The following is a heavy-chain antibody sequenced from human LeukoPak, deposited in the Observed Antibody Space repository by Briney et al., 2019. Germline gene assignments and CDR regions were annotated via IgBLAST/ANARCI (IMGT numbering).Heavy chain of an antibody. V-gene: IGHV3-30*04. CDR2: ISYDGSNK. Sequence: PGGSLRLSCAATGFTFSSYAMHWVRQAPGKGLEWVAVISYDGSNKYYAVSVKGRFTISRDNSKNTLYLQMNSLRAEDTAVYYCAREFHYYDSSGYFDYWGQGTLVTVSS. J-gene: IGHJ4*02. CDR1: GFTFSSYA. CDR3: AREFHYYDSSGYFDY. D-gene: IGHD3-22*01.